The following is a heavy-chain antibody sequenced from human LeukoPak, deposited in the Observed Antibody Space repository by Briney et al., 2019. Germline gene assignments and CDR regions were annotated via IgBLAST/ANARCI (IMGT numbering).Heavy chain of an antibody. CDR2: ITSTTTYT. CDR3: VRCTFVLHKRCSAFDV. Sequence: GGSLRLSCAASGFTFSSYSMNWVRQAPGKGLEWVSSITSTTTYTYYADSVEGRFTISRDDAKNSLFLQMNSLRAEDTAVYYCVRCTFVLHKRCSAFDVWGQGTMVTVSA. CDR1: GFTFSSYS. J-gene: IGHJ3*01. V-gene: IGHV3-21*01. D-gene: IGHD1-1*01.